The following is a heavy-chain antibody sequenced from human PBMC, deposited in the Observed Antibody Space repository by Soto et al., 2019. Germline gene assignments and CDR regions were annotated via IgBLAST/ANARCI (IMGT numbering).Heavy chain of an antibody. CDR2: ISAYNGDT. CDR1: GYTFTNYG. V-gene: IGHV1-18*04. Sequence: QVQLVQSGGEVKKPGASVKVSCKTSGYTFTNYGITWVRQAPGQGLKWMGWISAYNGDTNYAQKFQGRVIMTTETSPTTAYMELRSLRSDDTAVYYCARGPAGGLRGGVSYWGQGTLVTVSS. CDR3: ARGPAGGLRGGVSY. J-gene: IGHJ4*02. D-gene: IGHD2-15*01.